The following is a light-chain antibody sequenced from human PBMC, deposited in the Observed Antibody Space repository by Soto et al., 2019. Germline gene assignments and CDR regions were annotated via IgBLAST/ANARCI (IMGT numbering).Light chain of an antibody. J-gene: IGKJ5*01. CDR2: WSS. CDR3: QQHYINPIT. CDR1: QSVLYSAKNKNF. V-gene: IGKV4-1*01. Sequence: DIVMTQSPDSLAVSLGERATIHCKSSQSVLYSAKNKNFLTWYQQKPGQPPKLLIYWSSTRESWVPDRFTGSGSGTDFTLTINILQAEDVAVYYCQQHYINPITFGQGTRLQIK.